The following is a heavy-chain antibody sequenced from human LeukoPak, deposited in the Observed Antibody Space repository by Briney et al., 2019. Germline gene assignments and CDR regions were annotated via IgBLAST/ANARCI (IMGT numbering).Heavy chain of an antibody. Sequence: SETLSLTCTVSGGSISSYYWSWIRQPPGKGLEWIGYIYYSGSTNYNPSLKSRVTISVDTSKNQFSLKLSSVTAADTAVYYCARLEITMVRGVIIAVYFQHWGQGTLVTVSS. CDR2: IYYSGST. CDR1: GGSISSYY. CDR3: ARLEITMVRGVIIAVYFQH. V-gene: IGHV4-59*01. D-gene: IGHD3-10*01. J-gene: IGHJ1*01.